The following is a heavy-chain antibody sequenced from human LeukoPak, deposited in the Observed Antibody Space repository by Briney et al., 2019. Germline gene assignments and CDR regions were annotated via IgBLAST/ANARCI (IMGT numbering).Heavy chain of an antibody. Sequence: SETLSLTCTVSGGSISSYYWSWIRQPPGKGLEWIGYIYYSGSTNYNPSLKSRVTISVDTSKNQFSLKLSSVTAADTAVYYCARVNSSSSSSYLNTYYYYGMDVWGQGTTVTVSS. CDR2: IYYSGST. D-gene: IGHD6-6*01. V-gene: IGHV4-59*01. J-gene: IGHJ6*02. CDR1: GGSISSYY. CDR3: ARVNSSSSSSYLNTYYYYGMDV.